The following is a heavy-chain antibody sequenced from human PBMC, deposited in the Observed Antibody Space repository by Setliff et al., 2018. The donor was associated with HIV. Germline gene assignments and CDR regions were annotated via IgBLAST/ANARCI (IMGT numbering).Heavy chain of an antibody. J-gene: IGHJ4*02. CDR3: ASLPSVTAEGPFNH. D-gene: IGHD2-8*01. CDR1: GASISSHY. Sequence: SETLSLTCTVSGASISSHYWSWIRQPPGKRLEWIGESDHIGTTNYNPSLKSRITISVDRSKNQFSLKLTSVTAADTAAYFCASLPSVTAEGPFNHWGQGTLVTVSS. V-gene: IGHV4-34*01. CDR2: SDHIGTT.